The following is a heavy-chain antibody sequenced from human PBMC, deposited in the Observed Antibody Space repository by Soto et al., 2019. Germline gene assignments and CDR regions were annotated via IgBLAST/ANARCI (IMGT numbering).Heavy chain of an antibody. D-gene: IGHD2-8*01. CDR1: GYTFTSYD. CDR3: ARGEYCTNGVCYTVGMDV. Sequence: ASVKVSCKASGYTFTSYDINWVRQATGQGLEWMGWMNPNSGNTGYAQKFQGRVTMTRNTSISTAYMELSSLRSEDTAVYYCARGEYCTNGVCYTVGMDVWGQGTTATVSS. V-gene: IGHV1-8*01. CDR2: MNPNSGNT. J-gene: IGHJ6*02.